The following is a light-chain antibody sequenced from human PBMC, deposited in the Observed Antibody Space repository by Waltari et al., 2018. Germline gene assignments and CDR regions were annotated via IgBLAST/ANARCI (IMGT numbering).Light chain of an antibody. CDR3: QQYNSVPWT. CDR2: YAS. Sequence: DIQMTQSPSSLSASVGDTVTITCRASQGISSYLAWYQQKPGKAPKPLIYYASNLESGVPSRFSGSGSGTEFTLIINSLQPEDVATYYCQQYNSVPWTFGQGTKVEI. CDR1: QGISSY. V-gene: IGKV1-16*01. J-gene: IGKJ1*01.